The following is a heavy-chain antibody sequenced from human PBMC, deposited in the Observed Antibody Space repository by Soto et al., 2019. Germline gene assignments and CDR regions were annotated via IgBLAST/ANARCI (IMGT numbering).Heavy chain of an antibody. Sequence: SETLSLTCTVSGGSISSSSYYWGWIRQPPGKGLEWIGSIYYSGSTYYNPYLKSRVTKSVDTSKNQFALKLSSVTAGDTAVYYCAGQRSYYYYYMDVWGKGTTVTVSS. J-gene: IGHJ6*03. CDR1: GGSISSSSYY. CDR2: IYYSGST. V-gene: IGHV4-39*01. CDR3: AGQRSYYYYYMDV.